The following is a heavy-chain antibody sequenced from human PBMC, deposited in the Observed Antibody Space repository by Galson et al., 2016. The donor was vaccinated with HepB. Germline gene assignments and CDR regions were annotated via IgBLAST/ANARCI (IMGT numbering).Heavy chain of an antibody. D-gene: IGHD3-10*01. CDR3: ARVNRGARGNLSFGLDV. Sequence: TLSLTCTVSGDSIRNSGGYYWPWIRQPAGKGLQWIGHIYISGNTKYSPSLKSRVTISVDTLKNHFSLNLPSVTAGDGAVYYFARVNRGARGNLSFGLDVWGKGTTVTVSS. J-gene: IGHJ6*04. CDR2: IYISGNT. CDR1: GDSIRNSGGYY. V-gene: IGHV4-61*09.